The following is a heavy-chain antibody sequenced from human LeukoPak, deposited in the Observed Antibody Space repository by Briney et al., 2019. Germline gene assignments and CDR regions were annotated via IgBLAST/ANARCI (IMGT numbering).Heavy chain of an antibody. CDR3: ATGVVKDYYRSGSYYRDDH. Sequence: PGRSLRLSCAASGFTFSSYGMHWVRQAPGKGLEWVAVISYDGSKKYYADSVKGRFTISRDNSKNTLYLQMNSLRAEDTAVYYCATGVVKDYYRSGSYYRDDHWGQGTLVSVAS. J-gene: IGHJ4*02. CDR2: ISYDGSKK. V-gene: IGHV3-30*03. CDR1: GFTFSSYG. D-gene: IGHD3-10*01.